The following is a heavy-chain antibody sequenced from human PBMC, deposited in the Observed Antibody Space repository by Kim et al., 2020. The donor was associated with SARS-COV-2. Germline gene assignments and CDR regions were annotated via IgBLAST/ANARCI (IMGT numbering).Heavy chain of an antibody. V-gene: IGHV3-53*01. Sequence: GRFTISRDNSKNTLYLQMNSLRAEDTAVYYCARWKGMAVAGIYYYYGMDVWGQGTTVTVSS. J-gene: IGHJ6*02. CDR3: ARWKGMAVAGIYYYYGMDV. D-gene: IGHD6-19*01.